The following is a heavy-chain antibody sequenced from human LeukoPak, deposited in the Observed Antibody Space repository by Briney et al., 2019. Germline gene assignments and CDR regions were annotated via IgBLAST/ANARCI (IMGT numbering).Heavy chain of an antibody. Sequence: GGSLRLSCAASGFTFSSYAMSWVRQAPGKGLEWVSAISGSGGSTYYADSVKGRFTISRDNSKNTLYLQMNSLRAEDTAVYYCARGGRGGRLLHSPYYYFDYWGQGTLVTVSS. CDR3: ARGGRGGRLLHSPYYYFDY. CDR2: ISGSGGST. J-gene: IGHJ4*02. V-gene: IGHV3-23*01. D-gene: IGHD2-21*02. CDR1: GFTFSSYA.